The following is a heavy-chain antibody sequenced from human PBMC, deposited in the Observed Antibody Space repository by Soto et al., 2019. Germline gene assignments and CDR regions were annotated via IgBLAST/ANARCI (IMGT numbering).Heavy chain of an antibody. CDR2: IYYSGST. CDR3: ARGVAGYSYGRNYFDY. V-gene: IGHV4-30-4*01. J-gene: IGHJ4*02. D-gene: IGHD5-18*01. Sequence: PSETLSLTCTVSGGSISSGDYYWSWIRQPPGKGLEWIGYIYYSGSTYYNPSLKSRVTISVDTSKNQFSLKLSSVTAADTAVYYCARGVAGYSYGRNYFDYWGQGNLVTVSS. CDR1: GGSISSGDYY.